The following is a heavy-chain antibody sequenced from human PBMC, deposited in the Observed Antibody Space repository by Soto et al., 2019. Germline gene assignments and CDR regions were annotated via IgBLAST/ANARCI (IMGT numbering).Heavy chain of an antibody. J-gene: IGHJ3*02. D-gene: IGHD3-22*01. CDR3: AADPKYHYDSSGYPHGAFDI. CDR1: GFTFTSSA. V-gene: IGHV1-58*01. CDR2: IVVGSGNT. Sequence: SVKVSCKASGFTFTSSAVQWVRQARGQRLEWIGWIVVGSGNTNYAQKFQERVTITRDMSTSTAYMELSSLRSEDTAVYYCAADPKYHYDSSGYPHGAFDIWGQGTMVTVSS.